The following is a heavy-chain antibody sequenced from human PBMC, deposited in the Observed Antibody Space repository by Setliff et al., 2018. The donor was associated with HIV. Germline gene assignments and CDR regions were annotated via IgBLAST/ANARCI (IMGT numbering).Heavy chain of an antibody. CDR2: IHYTGDT. D-gene: IGHD3-22*01. Sequence: PSETLSLSCTVSGGSISISDYYWAWIRQPPGKGLEWIGSIHYTGDTNYNPSLKSRVTISVDTSKNQFSLKLSSVTAADTAVYYCARGQAYYYDSSGPRKLQKNYYYYMDVWGKGTTVTVSS. CDR3: ARGQAYYYDSSGPRKLQKNYYYYMDV. V-gene: IGHV4-39*07. J-gene: IGHJ6*03. CDR1: GGSISISDYY.